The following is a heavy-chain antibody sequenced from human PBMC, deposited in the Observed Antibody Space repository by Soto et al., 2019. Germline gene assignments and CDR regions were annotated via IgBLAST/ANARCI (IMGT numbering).Heavy chain of an antibody. CDR1: GGTFSSYA. V-gene: IGHV1-69*06. J-gene: IGHJ6*02. D-gene: IGHD2-2*02. CDR2: IIPIFGTA. Sequence: ASVKVSCKASGGTFSSYAISWVRQAPGQGLEWMGGIIPIFGTANYAQKFQGRVTITADKSTSTAYMELSSLRSEDTAVYYCARSLGEYCSSTSCYKGRYYCYGMDVWGQGTTVTVSS. CDR3: ARSLGEYCSSTSCYKGRYYCYGMDV.